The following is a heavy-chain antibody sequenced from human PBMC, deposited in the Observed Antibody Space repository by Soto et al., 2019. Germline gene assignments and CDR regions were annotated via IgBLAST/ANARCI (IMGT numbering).Heavy chain of an antibody. Sequence: SETLSLTCTVSGGSISSSSYYWGWIRQPPGKGLEWIGSIYYSGSTYYNPSLKSRVTISVGTSKNQFSLKLSSVTAADTAVYYCASLYSDFDWYFDLWGRGTLVTVSS. CDR1: GGSISSSSYY. CDR2: IYYSGST. D-gene: IGHD1-26*01. V-gene: IGHV4-39*01. CDR3: ASLYSDFDWYFDL. J-gene: IGHJ2*01.